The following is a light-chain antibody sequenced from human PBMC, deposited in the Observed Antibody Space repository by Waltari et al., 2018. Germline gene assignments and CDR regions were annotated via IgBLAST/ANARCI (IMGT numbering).Light chain of an antibody. CDR3: CSYAPVNTWV. Sequence: QSALPQPASVSGSPGPSITLPCTVTSSDLGSYTLVSWYQQHPGGVPELMIYEVTKRPSGVSNRFSGSKSGNTASLTISGLQAEDEAHYYCCSYAPVNTWVFGGGTKLTVL. CDR1: SSDLGSYTL. J-gene: IGLJ3*02. V-gene: IGLV2-23*02. CDR2: EVT.